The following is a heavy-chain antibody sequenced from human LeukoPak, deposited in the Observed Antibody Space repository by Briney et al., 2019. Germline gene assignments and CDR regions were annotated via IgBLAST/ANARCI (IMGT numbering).Heavy chain of an antibody. CDR3: ARGGTTVTSYRWFDP. D-gene: IGHD4-11*01. CDR1: GGSISSYY. Sequence: SETLSLTCTVSGGSISSYYWSWLRQPPGKGLEWIGYIYYSGSTNYNPSLKSRVTISVDTSKNQFSLKLSSVTAADTAVYYCARGGTTVTSYRWFDPWGQGTLVTVSS. V-gene: IGHV4-59*01. CDR2: IYYSGST. J-gene: IGHJ5*02.